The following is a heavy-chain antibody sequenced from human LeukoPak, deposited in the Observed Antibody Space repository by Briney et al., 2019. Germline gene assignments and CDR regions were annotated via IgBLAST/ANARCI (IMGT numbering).Heavy chain of an antibody. CDR3: ATQYSSSSSLEDY. Sequence: ASVKVSCKASGGTFSSYAISWVRQAPGQGLEWMGRIIPIFGTANYAQKFQGRVTITTDESTSTACMELSSLRSEDTAVYYCATQYSSSSSLEDYWGQGTLVTVSS. CDR1: GGTFSSYA. D-gene: IGHD6-6*01. V-gene: IGHV1-69*05. J-gene: IGHJ4*02. CDR2: IIPIFGTA.